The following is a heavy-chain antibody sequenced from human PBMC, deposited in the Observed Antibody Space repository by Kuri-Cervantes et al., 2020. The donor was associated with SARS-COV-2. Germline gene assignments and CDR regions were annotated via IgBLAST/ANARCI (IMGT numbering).Heavy chain of an antibody. Sequence: GESLKISCAASGFIFSYMYMSWVRQAPGKGLVWVSRINPDGSYTNNADSVKGRFTLSRDNAKNMLFLQMNSLRAEDTAVYYCVRDGDHWNFDYWGQGTLVTVSS. CDR3: VRDGDHWNFDY. CDR2: INPDGSYT. CDR1: GFIFSYMY. J-gene: IGHJ4*02. V-gene: IGHV3-74*01. D-gene: IGHD1-1*01.